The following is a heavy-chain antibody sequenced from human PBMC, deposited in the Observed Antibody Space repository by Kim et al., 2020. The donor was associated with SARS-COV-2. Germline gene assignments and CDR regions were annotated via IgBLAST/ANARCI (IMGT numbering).Heavy chain of an antibody. D-gene: IGHD1-26*01. V-gene: IGHV1-46*01. CDR1: GYTFTSYY. J-gene: IGHJ4*02. CDR3: APEVPRSYHFDY. Sequence: ASVKVSCKASGYTFTSYYMHWVRQAPGQGLEWMGLINPSGAGTTYAQKFQGRVTMTRDTSTSTVYMELSSLRSDDTAVYYCAPEVPRSYHFDYWGQATLVTVSS. CDR2: INPSGAGT.